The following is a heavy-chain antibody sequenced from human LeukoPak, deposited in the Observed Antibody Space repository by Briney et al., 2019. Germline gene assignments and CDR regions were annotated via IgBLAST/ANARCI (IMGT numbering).Heavy chain of an antibody. D-gene: IGHD6-6*01. Sequence: SETLSLTCTVSGGSISSGGYYWSWIRHHPGKGLGWIGYIYYSGSTYYHPSLKSRVTISVDTSKNQFSLKLSSVTAADTAVYYCARVNIAARPPGSFDYWGQGTLSPSPQ. CDR2: IYYSGST. V-gene: IGHV4-31*03. CDR1: GGSISSGGYY. CDR3: ARVNIAARPPGSFDY. J-gene: IGHJ4*02.